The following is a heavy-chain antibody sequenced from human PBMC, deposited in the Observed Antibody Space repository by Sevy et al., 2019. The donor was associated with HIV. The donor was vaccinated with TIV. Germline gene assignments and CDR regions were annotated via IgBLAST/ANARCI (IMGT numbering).Heavy chain of an antibody. CDR2: IKQDGSEK. CDR3: AREMVAGAGNDAFDI. J-gene: IGHJ3*02. Sequence: GGSLRLSCAASGFTFSSYWMSWVRQAPGKGLEWVANIKQDGSEKYYVDSVKGRFTISRDNAKNSLYLQMNSLRAEDTAVYYCAREMVAGAGNDAFDIWGQGTMVTVSS. D-gene: IGHD6-19*01. CDR1: GFTFSSYW. V-gene: IGHV3-7*01.